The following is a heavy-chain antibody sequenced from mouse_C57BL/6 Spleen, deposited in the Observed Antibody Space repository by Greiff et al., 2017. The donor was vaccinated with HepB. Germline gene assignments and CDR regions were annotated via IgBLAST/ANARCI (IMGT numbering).Heavy chain of an antibody. CDR1: GYTFTDYN. V-gene: IGHV1-22*01. J-gene: IGHJ3*01. D-gene: IGHD2-4*01. CDR2: INPNNGGT. Sequence: VQLQQSGPELVKPGASVKMSCKASGYTFTDYNMPWVKQSHGKSLEWIGYINPNNGGTSYNQKFKGKATLTVNKSSSTAYMELRSLTSEDSAVYYCARIYYDYDGFAYWGQGTLVTVSA. CDR3: ARIYYDYDGFAY.